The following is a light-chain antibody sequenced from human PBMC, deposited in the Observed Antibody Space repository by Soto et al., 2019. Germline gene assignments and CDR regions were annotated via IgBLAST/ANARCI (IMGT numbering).Light chain of an antibody. CDR3: SSDAGDHNYV. CDR2: ELA. V-gene: IGLV2-8*01. CDR1: SSDVGAYDH. Sequence: QLVLTQPPSASGSPGQSVTIACTGTSSDVGAYDHVSWYQQHPGKAPKLIIYELAKRPAGVPDRFSGSKSGNTASLTVSGLQAEDEADYFCSSDAGDHNYVFGTGTKLTVL. J-gene: IGLJ1*01.